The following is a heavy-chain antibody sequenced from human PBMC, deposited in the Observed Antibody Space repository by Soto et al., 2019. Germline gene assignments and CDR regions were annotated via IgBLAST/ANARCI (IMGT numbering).Heavy chain of an antibody. D-gene: IGHD6-13*01. CDR1: GGTFSSYT. CDR2: IIPILGIA. CDR3: ARFDSGYSTSFDI. Sequence: ASVKVSCKASGGTFSSYTISWVRQAPGQGLEWMGRIIPILGIANYAQKFQGRVTITADKSTSTAYMELSSLRSEDTAVYYCARFDSGYSTSFDIWGQGTMVTVSS. V-gene: IGHV1-69*02. J-gene: IGHJ3*02.